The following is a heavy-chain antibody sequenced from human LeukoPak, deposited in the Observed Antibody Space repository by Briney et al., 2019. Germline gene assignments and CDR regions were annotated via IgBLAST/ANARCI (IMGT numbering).Heavy chain of an antibody. J-gene: IGHJ6*03. V-gene: IGHV1-69*05. Sequence: SVKVSCKASGGTFSSYAISWVRQAPGQGLEWMGGIIPIFGTANYAQKFQGRVTITTDESTSTAYMELSSLRSEDTAVYYCAGDSGWYGGPYYYYMDVWGKGTTVAVSS. D-gene: IGHD6-19*01. CDR1: GGTFSSYA. CDR2: IIPIFGTA. CDR3: AGDSGWYGGPYYYYMDV.